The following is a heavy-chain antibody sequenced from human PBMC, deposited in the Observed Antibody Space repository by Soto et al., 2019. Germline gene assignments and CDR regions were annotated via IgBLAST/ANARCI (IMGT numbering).Heavy chain of an antibody. CDR1: EYSFTSNW. V-gene: IGHV5-51*01. J-gene: IGHJ6*02. D-gene: IGHD3-10*01. CDR2: IYPGDSDT. Sequence: GESLKISCKGSEYSFTSNWIGWVRQVPGKGLEWMGIIYPGDSDTRYSPSFQGQVTISADKSISTAYLQWSSLKASDTAMYYCARYFFGSGYGMDVWGQGTTVTVSS. CDR3: ARYFFGSGYGMDV.